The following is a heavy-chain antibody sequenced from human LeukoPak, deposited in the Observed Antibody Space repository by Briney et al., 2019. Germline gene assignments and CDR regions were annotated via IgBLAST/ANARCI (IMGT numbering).Heavy chain of an antibody. J-gene: IGHJ6*03. CDR1: GFTFSTYA. V-gene: IGHV3-30*01. CDR3: AREGYKYADYYCYYMDV. Sequence: GRSLRLSCAASGFTFSTYAFHWVRQAPGKGLEWVAFISYHGNNQYYADSVKGRFTISRDNSKNTVNLQLNSLRTEDTAVYYCAREGYKYADYYCYYMDVRGKGTTVTVSS. D-gene: IGHD5-18*01. CDR2: ISYHGNNQ.